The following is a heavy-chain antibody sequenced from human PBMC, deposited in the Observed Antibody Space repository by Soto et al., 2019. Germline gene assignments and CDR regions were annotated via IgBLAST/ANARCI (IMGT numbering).Heavy chain of an antibody. D-gene: IGHD6-6*01. CDR2: IYPGDSDS. V-gene: IGHV5-51*01. CDR1: RYRFTGHW. Sequence: QSLKISCKGSRYRFTGHWIGWVRQMPAQGLECMGLIYPGDSDSRYSPSFEAQVTISADKSISTSYLQWSSLKASDTAMYYCASPASSIAARPSYYGMDVWGQGATVTVSS. J-gene: IGHJ6*02. CDR3: ASPASSIAARPSYYGMDV.